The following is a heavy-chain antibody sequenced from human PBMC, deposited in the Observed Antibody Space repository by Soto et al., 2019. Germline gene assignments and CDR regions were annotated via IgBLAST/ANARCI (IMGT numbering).Heavy chain of an antibody. J-gene: IGHJ4*02. D-gene: IGHD6-13*01. V-gene: IGHV3-64*02. CDR3: ARGGRIAAAGTDY. CDR2: ISSNGGST. CDR1: GFTFSSYA. Sequence: PGGSLGLSCAASGFTFSSYAMHWVRQAPGKGLEYVSAISSNGGSTYYADSVKGRFTISRDNSKSTLYLQMGSLRAEDMAVYYCARGGRIAAAGTDYWGQGTLVTVSS.